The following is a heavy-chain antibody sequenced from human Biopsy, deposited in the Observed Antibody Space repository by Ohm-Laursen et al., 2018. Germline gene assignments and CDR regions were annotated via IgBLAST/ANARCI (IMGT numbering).Heavy chain of an antibody. CDR2: MNPNSGNT. J-gene: IGHJ4*02. CDR3: ARDVVGRGASVFDF. D-gene: IGHD1-26*01. CDR1: GYTFTNYN. Sequence: ASVKVSCKASGYTFTNYNVNWVRQATGQGLEWMGWMNPNSGNTGYAQKFQGRVTMTRNTSISTAYMELRSLTSDDTAIYYCARDVVGRGASVFDFWGQGTSVTVSS. V-gene: IGHV1-8*01.